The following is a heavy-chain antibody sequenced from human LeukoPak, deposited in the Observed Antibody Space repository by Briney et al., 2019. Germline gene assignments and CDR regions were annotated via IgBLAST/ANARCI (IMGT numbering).Heavy chain of an antibody. V-gene: IGHV3-74*01. D-gene: IGHD3-3*01. CDR2: IDNDGHGI. CDR3: AAGGGWDPSFGVVTHIDA. CDR1: GFTFSGYW. J-gene: IGHJ6*03. Sequence: TGGSLRLSCAASGFTFSGYWMHWVRQGPEKGLELVSRIDNDGHGIIYADSVKGRFTTSRDNAKNTLYLQMNSLRVEDTAVYYCAAGGGWDPSFGVVTHIDAWGKGTTVAVS.